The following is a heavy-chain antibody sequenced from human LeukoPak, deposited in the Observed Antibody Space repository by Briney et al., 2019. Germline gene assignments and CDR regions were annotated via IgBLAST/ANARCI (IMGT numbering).Heavy chain of an antibody. V-gene: IGHV3-30*03. Sequence: GGSLRLSCAASGFTFSAYGMHWVRQAPGKGLEWVAVISYDESKKRYVDSVEGRFTISRDNSKNTMYLQMNSLRAEDTAVYYCARDEAYPGGFLDLWGRGTLVTVSS. D-gene: IGHD2-8*02. J-gene: IGHJ2*01. CDR2: ISYDESKK. CDR1: GFTFSAYG. CDR3: ARDEAYPGGFLDL.